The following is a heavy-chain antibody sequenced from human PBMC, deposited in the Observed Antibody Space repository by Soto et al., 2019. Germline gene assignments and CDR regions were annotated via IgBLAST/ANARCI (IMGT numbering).Heavy chain of an antibody. CDR2: INHSGST. CDR3: ARGIAVAGTYYYYYGMDV. CDR1: VGSIANNNYF. D-gene: IGHD6-19*01. J-gene: IGHJ6*02. Sequence: SSETLCITCTVSVGSIANNNYFWGWIRQPPGKGLEWIGEINHSGSTNYNPSLKSRVTISVDTSKNQFSLKLSSVTAADTAVYYCARGIAVAGTYYYYYGMDVWGQGTTVTVSS. V-gene: IGHV4-39*07.